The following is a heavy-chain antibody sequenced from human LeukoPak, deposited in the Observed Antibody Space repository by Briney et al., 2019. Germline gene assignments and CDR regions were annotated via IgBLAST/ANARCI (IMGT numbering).Heavy chain of an antibody. CDR1: GDSVSSNSGA. Sequence: SQTLSLTCAISGDSVSSNSGAWHWIRQSPSRGLEWLGRTYYRSKWYNDYAVSVKSRIIVNPDTSKNQFSLQLNSVTPEDTAVYYCVRQYSSGWTHYYGMDVWGQGTTVTVSS. D-gene: IGHD6-19*01. J-gene: IGHJ6*02. CDR3: VRQYSSGWTHYYGMDV. CDR2: TYYRSKWYN. V-gene: IGHV6-1*01.